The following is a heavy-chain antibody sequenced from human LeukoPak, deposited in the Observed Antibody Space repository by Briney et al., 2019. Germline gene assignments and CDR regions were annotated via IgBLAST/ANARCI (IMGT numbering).Heavy chain of an antibody. Sequence: GGSLRLSCAAAGFSFSSYWMSWVRQAPGKRLEWVANIKQDGSEKYYVDSGRGRFTISRDNADNSLYLQMNSLRAEDTAVYYCARDQWRYFDWLFHYYYYYGMGVWGQGTTVTVSS. D-gene: IGHD3-9*01. CDR1: GFSFSSYW. CDR3: ARDQWRYFDWLFHYYYYYGMGV. V-gene: IGHV3-7*01. J-gene: IGHJ6*02. CDR2: IKQDGSEK.